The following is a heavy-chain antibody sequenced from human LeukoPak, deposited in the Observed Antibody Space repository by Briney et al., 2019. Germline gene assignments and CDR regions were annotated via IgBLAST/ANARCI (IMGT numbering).Heavy chain of an antibody. V-gene: IGHV3-21*04. CDR3: AKGRGSMVRGDAQIDY. D-gene: IGHD3-10*01. Sequence: WGSLRLSCTTAGFTFKSYSMNWVRQAPGKGLECVSSISSSSYIYYADSVKGRFTISRDNAKNSLYLQMNSLRAEDTALYYCAKGRGSMVRGDAQIDYWGQGTLVTVSS. CDR2: ISSSSYI. CDR1: GFTFKSYS. J-gene: IGHJ4*02.